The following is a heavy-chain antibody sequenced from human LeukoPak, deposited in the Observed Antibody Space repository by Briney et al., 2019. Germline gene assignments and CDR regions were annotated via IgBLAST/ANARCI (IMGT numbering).Heavy chain of an antibody. CDR1: GGSISSSSYY. J-gene: IGHJ4*02. CDR3: ARLRLRGPFNWGSFDY. CDR2: IYYSGST. V-gene: IGHV4-39*01. D-gene: IGHD7-27*01. Sequence: SETLSLTCTVSGGSISSSSYYWGWIRQPPGKGLEWIGSIYYSGSTYYNPSLKSRVTISVDTSKNQFSLKLSSVTAADTAVYYCARLRLRGPFNWGSFDYWGQGTLVTVSS.